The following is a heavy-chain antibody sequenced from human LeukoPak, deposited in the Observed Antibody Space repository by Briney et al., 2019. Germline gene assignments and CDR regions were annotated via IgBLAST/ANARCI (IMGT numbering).Heavy chain of an antibody. V-gene: IGHV4-59*01. CDR1: GGSISSYY. J-gene: IGHJ4*02. CDR2: IYYSGST. Sequence: SETLSLTCTVSGGSISSYYWSWIRQPPGKGLEWIGYIYYSGSTNYNPSLKSRVTISVDTSKNQFSLKLSSVTAADTAVYYCARDLCGGGSCYPDYWGQGTLVTVSS. D-gene: IGHD2-15*01. CDR3: ARDLCGGGSCYPDY.